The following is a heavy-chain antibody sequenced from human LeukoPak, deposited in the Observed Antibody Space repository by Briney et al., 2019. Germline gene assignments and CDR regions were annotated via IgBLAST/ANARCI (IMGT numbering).Heavy chain of an antibody. CDR2: ISHGGQT. V-gene: IGHV4-59*11. CDR3: ARDTYYTSGTYYIDYFDS. Sequence: SETLSLTCTVSGGSMSSHYWSWVRQPPGKALEWIGYISHGGQTFSNPSLSSRVTISVDTSNNQFSLKLTSVTAAGTAVYFCARDTYYTSGTYYIDYFDSWGQGALVTVSS. J-gene: IGHJ4*02. D-gene: IGHD3-10*01. CDR1: GGSMSSHY.